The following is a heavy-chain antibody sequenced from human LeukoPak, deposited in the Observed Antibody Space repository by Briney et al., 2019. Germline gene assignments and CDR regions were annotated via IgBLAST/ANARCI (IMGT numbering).Heavy chain of an antibody. V-gene: IGHV3-20*04. CDR1: GFTFDDYG. CDR2: INWTGGST. CDR3: ARDFSSSGYYQGYFQY. D-gene: IGHD3-22*01. J-gene: IGHJ1*01. Sequence: PGGSLRLSCAASGFTFDDYGMNWVRQAPGKGLEWVSGINWTGGSTVYADSVKGRFTFSRDNAKNSLYLQMNSLSAEDTALYYCARDFSSSGYYQGYFQYCGQGTLVIVSS.